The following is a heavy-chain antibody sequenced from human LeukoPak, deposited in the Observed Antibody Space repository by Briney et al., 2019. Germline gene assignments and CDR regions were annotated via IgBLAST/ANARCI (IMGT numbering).Heavy chain of an antibody. D-gene: IGHD1-14*01. Sequence: GGSLRLSCAASGFTFSSYWMHWVRHAPGKGLVWVSRINTDGSSTSYADSVKGRFTISRDNAKNTLYLQMNSLRAEDTAVYYCAREVYGTGAFDIWGQGTMVTVSS. J-gene: IGHJ3*02. CDR1: GFTFSSYW. V-gene: IGHV3-74*01. CDR3: AREVYGTGAFDI. CDR2: INTDGSST.